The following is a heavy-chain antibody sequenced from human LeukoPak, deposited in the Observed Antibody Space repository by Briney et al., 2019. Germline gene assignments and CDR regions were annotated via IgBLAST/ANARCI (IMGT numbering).Heavy chain of an antibody. V-gene: IGHV5-51*01. CDR1: GYRFSNSW. Sequence: GESLKISCKASGYRFSNSWIGWVRQMPGKGLEWMGIIHPGDSNTKYSPSFQGQVSISADKSSNTAYLQWSGLEASDTAMYYCARSIYGSPYYYYGMDVWGQGTTVTVSS. D-gene: IGHD3-10*01. J-gene: IGHJ6*02. CDR2: IHPGDSNT. CDR3: ARSIYGSPYYYYGMDV.